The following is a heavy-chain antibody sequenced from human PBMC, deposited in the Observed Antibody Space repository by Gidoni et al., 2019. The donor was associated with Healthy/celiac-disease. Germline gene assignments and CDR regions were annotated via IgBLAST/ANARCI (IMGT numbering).Heavy chain of an antibody. CDR2: INHSGST. CDR3: AQRRRYQLRNLYFDY. D-gene: IGHD2-2*01. Sequence: QVQLQQWGAGLLKPSETLSLTCAVYGGSFSGYYWSWIRQPPGKGLEWIGEINHSGSTNYNPSLKSRVTISVDTSKNQFSLKLSSVTAADTAVYYCAQRRRYQLRNLYFDYWGQGTLVTVSS. CDR1: GGSFSGYY. V-gene: IGHV4-34*01. J-gene: IGHJ4*02.